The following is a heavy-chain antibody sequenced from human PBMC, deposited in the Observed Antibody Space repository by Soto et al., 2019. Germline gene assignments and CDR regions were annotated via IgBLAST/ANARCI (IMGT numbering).Heavy chain of an antibody. CDR2: ISGSGGST. J-gene: IGHJ5*02. D-gene: IGHD4-17*01. CDR3: ARFPDYGAYVGP. Sequence: PGGSLRLSCAASGFTFSSYAMSWVRQAPGKGLEWVSGISGSGGSTFYADSVKGRFTISRDISKNTLYLQMNSLRAEDTAVYYCARFPDYGAYVGPWGQGTLVTVSS. CDR1: GFTFSSYA. V-gene: IGHV3-23*01.